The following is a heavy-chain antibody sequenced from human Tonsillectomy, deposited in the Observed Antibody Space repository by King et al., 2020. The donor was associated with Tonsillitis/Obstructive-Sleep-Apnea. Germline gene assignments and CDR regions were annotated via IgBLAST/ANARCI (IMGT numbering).Heavy chain of an antibody. CDR1: GFTFSSYW. D-gene: IGHD3-3*01. J-gene: IGHJ4*02. V-gene: IGHV3-7*04. CDR2: IKQDGSEK. CDR3: ARDGDYYDFWSGYYTGGFDY. Sequence: VQLVESGGGLVQPGGSLRLSCAASGFTFSSYWMSWVPQAPGKGLEGVANIKQDGSEKYYVDSVKGRFTISRDNAKNSLYLQMNSLRAEDTAVYYCARDGDYYDFWSGYYTGGFDYWGQGTLVTVSS.